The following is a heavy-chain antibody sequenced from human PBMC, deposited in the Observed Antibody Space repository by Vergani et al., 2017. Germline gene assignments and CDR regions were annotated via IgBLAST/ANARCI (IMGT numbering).Heavy chain of an antibody. CDR2: ISSGASTV. CDR3: AKNPDISTTRHYYAMDV. CDR1: GFKFSDHY. J-gene: IGHJ6*02. D-gene: IGHD1-1*01. Sequence: LEESVGGSVKPGGSLRLSCAASGFKFSDHYMSWIRQAPGKGLEWVSHISSGASTVSYTDSVTGRFTVSRKNDNNSLTLDMTTLRVEDTAVYYCAKNPDISTTRHYYAMDVWCQQTTVTVAS. V-gene: IGHV3-11*04.